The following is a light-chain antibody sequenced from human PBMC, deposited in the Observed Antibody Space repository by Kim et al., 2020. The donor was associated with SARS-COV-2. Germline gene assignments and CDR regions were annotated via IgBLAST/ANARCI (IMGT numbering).Light chain of an antibody. CDR2: GKN. V-gene: IGLV3-19*01. CDR1: SLRNYY. Sequence: SSELTQDPAVSVALGQTARITCQGDSLRNYYANWYQQKPGQAPVLVIYGKNNRPSGIPDRFSGSSSGNTASLTITGAQAGDEADFYCQSRDSSGKHVVFG. J-gene: IGLJ2*01. CDR3: QSRDSSGKHVV.